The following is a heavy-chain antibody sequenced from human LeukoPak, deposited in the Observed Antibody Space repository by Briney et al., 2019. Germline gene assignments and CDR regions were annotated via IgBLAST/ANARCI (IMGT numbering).Heavy chain of an antibody. Sequence: GGSLRLSCAASGFTFSSYGMHWVRQAPGKGLEWVAVIWYDGSNKYYADSVKGRFTISRDNSKNTLYLQMNSLRAEDTAVYYCAKAKYSGSYYGHAFDIWGQGTMVTVSS. J-gene: IGHJ3*02. CDR3: AKAKYSGSYYGHAFDI. D-gene: IGHD1-26*01. CDR2: IWYDGSNK. CDR1: GFTFSSYG. V-gene: IGHV3-33*06.